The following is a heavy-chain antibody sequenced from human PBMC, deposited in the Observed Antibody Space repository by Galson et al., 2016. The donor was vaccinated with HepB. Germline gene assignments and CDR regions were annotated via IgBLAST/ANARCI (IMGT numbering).Heavy chain of an antibody. V-gene: IGHV4-30-2*01. D-gene: IGHD3-10*01. CDR3: AREMVHETAFDI. CDR2: IYHSGST. J-gene: IGHJ3*02. CDR1: GGSISSGSTS. Sequence: TLSLTCAVSGGSISSGSTSWSWFRQPPGKGLEWIGYIYHSGSTYSNPSLKSRVTISLDRSKNQFSLKLNSVTAADTAVYYCAREMVHETAFDIWGQGTTVTVSS.